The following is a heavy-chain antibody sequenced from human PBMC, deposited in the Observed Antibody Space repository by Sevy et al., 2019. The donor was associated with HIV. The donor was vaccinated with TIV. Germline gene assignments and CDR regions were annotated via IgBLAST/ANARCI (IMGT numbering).Heavy chain of an antibody. V-gene: IGHV3-74*01. Sequence: GGSLRLSCAASGFTFSNYWMHWVRQAPGKGLVWISRINNDGSNTYYADSVKGRFTTSRDNAKNTLYLQMNSLRAEDTAVYYCGREMISMVPGVPDAFDIWGQGTMVTVSS. CDR3: GREMISMVPGVPDAFDI. CDR2: INNDGSNT. CDR1: GFTFSNYW. J-gene: IGHJ3*02. D-gene: IGHD3-10*01.